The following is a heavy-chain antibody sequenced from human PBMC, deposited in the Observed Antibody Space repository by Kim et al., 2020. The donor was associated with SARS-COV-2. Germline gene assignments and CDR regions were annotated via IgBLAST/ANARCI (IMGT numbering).Heavy chain of an antibody. CDR1: GGSISSYY. Sequence: SETLSLTCTVSGGSISSYYWSWIRQPPGKGLEWIGYIYYSGSTNYNPSLKSRVTISVDTSKNQFSLKLSSVTAADTAVYYCARHGLLWFGEREYYFDYWGQGTLVTVSS. D-gene: IGHD3-10*01. CDR2: IYYSGST. J-gene: IGHJ4*02. V-gene: IGHV4-59*08. CDR3: ARHGLLWFGEREYYFDY.